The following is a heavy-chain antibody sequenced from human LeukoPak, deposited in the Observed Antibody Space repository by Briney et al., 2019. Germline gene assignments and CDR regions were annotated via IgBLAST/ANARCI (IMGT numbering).Heavy chain of an antibody. D-gene: IGHD6-19*01. CDR1: GFTFSSYS. V-gene: IGHV3-21*01. CDR3: ARGYSSFDY. J-gene: IGHJ4*02. CDR2: ISSSGSHI. Sequence: PGGSLRLSCAASGFTFSSYSISWVRQAPGKGLEWVSSISSSGSHIYYADSVKGRFTISRDNAKNSLYLQMNSLRAEDTAVYYCARGYSSFDYWGQGTLVTLSS.